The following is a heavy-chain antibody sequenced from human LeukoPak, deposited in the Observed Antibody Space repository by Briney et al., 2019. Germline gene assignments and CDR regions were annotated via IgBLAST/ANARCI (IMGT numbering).Heavy chain of an antibody. CDR2: ISSSSSYI. V-gene: IGHV3-21*01. D-gene: IGHD1-26*01. CDR1: GFTFNSYA. CDR3: ARGGAAFPYYFDY. Sequence: GGSLRLSCAASGFTFNSYAMSWVRQAPGKGLEWVSSISSSSSYIYYADSVKGRFTISRDNAKNSLYLQMNSLRAEDTAVYYCARGGAAFPYYFDYWGQGTLVTVSS. J-gene: IGHJ4*02.